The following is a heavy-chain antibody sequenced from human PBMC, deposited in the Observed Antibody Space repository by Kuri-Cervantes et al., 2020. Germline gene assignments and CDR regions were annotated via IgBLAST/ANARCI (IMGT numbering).Heavy chain of an antibody. CDR3: ARDPTQGLYYFDY. CDR1: GFTFSSYD. Sequence: GESLKISCAASGFTFSSYDMHWVRQATGKGLEWVSAIGTAGDTYYPGSVKGRFTISRENAKNSLYLQMNSLRAGDTAVYYCARDPTQGLYYFDYWGQGTLVTVSS. V-gene: IGHV3-13*01. D-gene: IGHD3/OR15-3a*01. CDR2: IGTAGDT. J-gene: IGHJ4*02.